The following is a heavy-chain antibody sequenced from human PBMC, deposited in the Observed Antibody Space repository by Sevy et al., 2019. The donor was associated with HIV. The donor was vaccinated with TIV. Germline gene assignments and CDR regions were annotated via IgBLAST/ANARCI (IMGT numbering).Heavy chain of an antibody. CDR2: IKSKTEGATR. V-gene: IGHV3-15*01. J-gene: IGHJ4*01. CDR3: AAGVVSSDFDH. Sequence: GGSLRLSCAASGFNFANAWMSWVRQPPGRGLEWVGRIKSKTEGATRDFAAPVKGRFVISRDDSRNTLYLQMDNLKIEDTGVYYCAAGVVSSDFDHWGHGILVTVS. D-gene: IGHD2-15*01. CDR1: GFNFANAW.